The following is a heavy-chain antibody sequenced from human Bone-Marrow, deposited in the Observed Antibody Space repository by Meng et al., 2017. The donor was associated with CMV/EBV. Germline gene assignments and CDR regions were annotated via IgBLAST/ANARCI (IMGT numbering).Heavy chain of an antibody. D-gene: IGHD4-17*01. CDR1: GGTCSSYA. CDR2: IIPIFGTA. J-gene: IGHJ4*02. V-gene: IGHV1-69*05. CDR3: ASFTVTTGSDY. Sequence: SCKASGGTCSSYAISWVRQAPGQGLEWMGGIIPIFGTANYAQKFQGRVTITTDESTSTAYMELSSLRSEDTAVYYCASFTVTTGSDYWGQGTLVTVSS.